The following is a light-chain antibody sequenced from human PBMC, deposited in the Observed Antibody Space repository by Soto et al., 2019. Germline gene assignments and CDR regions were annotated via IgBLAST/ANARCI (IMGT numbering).Light chain of an antibody. CDR3: QQYNSYPIT. Sequence: DIQMTQSPSSLSASVGDRVTITCRASQSIRNWLAWYQQKPEKDPKSLIYAASSLYNVVPSRFSASGSGTDFTLTISRLQTEYFANYYCQQYNSYPITFGGGTKVEIK. J-gene: IGKJ4*01. CDR1: QSIRNW. V-gene: IGKV1D-16*01. CDR2: AAS.